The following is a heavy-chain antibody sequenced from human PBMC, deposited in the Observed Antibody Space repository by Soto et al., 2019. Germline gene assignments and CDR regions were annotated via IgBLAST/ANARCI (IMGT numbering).Heavy chain of an antibody. CDR3: ARADCTGAYCYSWPFNYGVDV. CDR2: IWYDGSNK. CDR1: GFTFNTYG. J-gene: IGHJ6*02. Sequence: QVQLVESGGGVVQPGGSLRLSCTTSGFTFNTYGMHWVRQAPGKGLEWVAIIWYDGSNKYYADSVKGRFTISRDNSKNPLYVQMNSLRAEDTALYYCARADCTGAYCYSWPFNYGVDVWGQGITVTVSS. V-gene: IGHV3-33*08. D-gene: IGHD2-15*01.